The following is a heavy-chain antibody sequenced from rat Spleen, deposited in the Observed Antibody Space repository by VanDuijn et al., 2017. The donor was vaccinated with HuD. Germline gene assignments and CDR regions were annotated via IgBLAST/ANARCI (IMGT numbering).Heavy chain of an antibody. J-gene: IGHJ4*01. CDR2: ISYDGSST. CDR3: ARHNSGYGVMDA. V-gene: IGHV5-7*01. D-gene: IGHD4-3*01. CDR1: GFTFSNYG. Sequence: EVQLVESGGGLVQPGRSMKLSCAASGFTFSNYGLAWVRQAPKKGLEWVATISYDGSSTNYRDSVKGRFTISRDNAKSTLYLQMDSLRSEDTATYYCARHNSGYGVMDAWGQGASVTVSS.